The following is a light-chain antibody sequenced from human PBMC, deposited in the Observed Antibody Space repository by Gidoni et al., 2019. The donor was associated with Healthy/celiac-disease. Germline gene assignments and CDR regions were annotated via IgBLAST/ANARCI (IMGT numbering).Light chain of an antibody. V-gene: IGKV1-5*03. J-gene: IGKJ1*01. CDR3: QQYESDSRT. CDR2: KAS. CDR1: QNIYIW. Sequence: DIQMTQSPSTLSASVGDRVTITCRASQNIYIWLAWYQQKPGKAPKLLIYKASSLAKGVPSSFSGSGSGTEFTLTISSLQPDDFATYYCQQYESDSRTFGQGTKVEIK.